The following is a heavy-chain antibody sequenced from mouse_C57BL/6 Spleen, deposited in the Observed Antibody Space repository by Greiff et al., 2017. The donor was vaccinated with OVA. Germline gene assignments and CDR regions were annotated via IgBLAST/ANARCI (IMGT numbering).Heavy chain of an antibody. CDR3: ARGYYDYDGGYYAMDY. CDR1: GYAFSSSW. CDR2: IYPGDGDT. Sequence: VQLQQSGPELVKPGASVKISCKASGYAFSSSWMNWVKQRPGKGLEWIGRIYPGDGDTNYNGKFKGKATLTADKSSSTAYMQLSSLTSEDSAVYFCARGYYDYDGGYYAMDYWGQGTSVTVSS. D-gene: IGHD2-4*01. V-gene: IGHV1-82*01. J-gene: IGHJ4*01.